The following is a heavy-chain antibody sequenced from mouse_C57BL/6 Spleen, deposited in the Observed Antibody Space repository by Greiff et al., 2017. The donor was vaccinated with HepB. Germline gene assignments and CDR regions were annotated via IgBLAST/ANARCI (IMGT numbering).Heavy chain of an antibody. Sequence: VQLQQSGAELVRPGASVKLSCKASGYTFTDYYINWVKQRPGQGLEWIARIYPGSGNTYYNEKFKGKATLTAEKSSSTAYMQLSSLTSEDSAVYVCARYDYYGSSLDYWGQGTTLTVSS. D-gene: IGHD1-1*01. CDR2: IYPGSGNT. J-gene: IGHJ2*01. V-gene: IGHV1-76*01. CDR1: GYTFTDYY. CDR3: ARYDYYGSSLDY.